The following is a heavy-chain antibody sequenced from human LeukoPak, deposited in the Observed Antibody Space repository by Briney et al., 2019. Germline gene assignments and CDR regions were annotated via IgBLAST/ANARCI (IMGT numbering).Heavy chain of an antibody. Sequence: PGGSLRLSCAASGFTFSYYGMSWVRQAPGKGLEWVSGFCHNGGITYSDSVTGRFTISRDNSQNTLYLQMNSLRAEDTAVYFCAKQAGWGGYFYFLPFDFWGRGTLVTVSS. CDR1: GFTFSYYG. V-gene: IGHV3-23*01. CDR3: AKQAGWGGYFYFLPFDF. D-gene: IGHD2-21*01. J-gene: IGHJ4*02. CDR2: FCHNGGIT.